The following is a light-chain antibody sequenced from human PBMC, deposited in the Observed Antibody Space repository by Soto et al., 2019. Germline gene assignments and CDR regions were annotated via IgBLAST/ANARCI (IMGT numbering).Light chain of an antibody. V-gene: IGKV3-15*01. Sequence: EIVMTQPPATLSVSPGERANLSCRASQSISSNLAWYQQKPGQAPRLLIYGPSTRATGIPARFSGSGSGTEFTLTISSLQSEDFAVYYCQQYNNWPLTFGGGTKVDI. CDR3: QQYNNWPLT. CDR1: QSISSN. CDR2: GPS. J-gene: IGKJ4*01.